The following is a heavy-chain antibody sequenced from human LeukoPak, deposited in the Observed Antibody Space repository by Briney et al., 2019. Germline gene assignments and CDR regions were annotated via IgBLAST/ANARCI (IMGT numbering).Heavy chain of an antibody. V-gene: IGHV3-15*01. CDR3: TTDEKQQLVDPFDY. CDR1: GFTFSNAW. J-gene: IGHJ4*02. D-gene: IGHD6-13*01. CDR2: IKSKTDGGTT. Sequence: GGSLRLSCAASGFTFSNAWMSWVRQAPGKGLEWVGRIKSKTDGGTTDYAAPVKGRFTISRDDSKNTLYPQMNSLKTEDTAVYYCTTDEKQQLVDPFDYWGQGTLVTVSS.